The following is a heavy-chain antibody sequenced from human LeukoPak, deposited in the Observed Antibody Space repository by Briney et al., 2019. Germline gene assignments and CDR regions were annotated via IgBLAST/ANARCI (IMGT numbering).Heavy chain of an antibody. D-gene: IGHD5-12*01. CDR3: ARSGRGYSGYVQVDY. Sequence: PSETLSLTCTVSGGSSSSSSYYWGWIRQPPGKGLEWIGSIYYSGSTYYNPSLKSRVTISVDTSKNQFSLKLSSVTAADTAVYDCARSGRGYSGYVQVDYWGQGTLVTVSS. CDR1: GGSSSSSSYY. V-gene: IGHV4-39*07. J-gene: IGHJ4*02. CDR2: IYYSGST.